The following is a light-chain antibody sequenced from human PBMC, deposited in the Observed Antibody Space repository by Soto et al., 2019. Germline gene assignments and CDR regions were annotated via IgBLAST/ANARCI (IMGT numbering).Light chain of an antibody. J-gene: IGKJ5*01. CDR3: QQRSNWPPPIT. CDR1: EKVDDY. Sequence: QSQDTSSLSTGERSTPSCIASEKVDDYLDWYQQKPGQAPRLVIYEASNRATGIPARFSGSGSGTDFTLTISSLEPEDFAIYYCQQRSNWPPPITFGQGTRLEI. V-gene: IGKV3-11*01. CDR2: EAS.